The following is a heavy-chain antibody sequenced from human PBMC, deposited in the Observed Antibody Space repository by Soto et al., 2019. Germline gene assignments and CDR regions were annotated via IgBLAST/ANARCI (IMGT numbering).Heavy chain of an antibody. V-gene: IGHV1-18*01. Sequence: ASVKVSCKASGFTFSDYGLSWVRQAPGQPLEWMGWISGDNINSKYSQKVQGRLTMTTDTSTATASMELRSLTSDDTAVYYCGRDGLHLCDDKYYQFHGIDVWGQGTPVTVSS. CDR3: GRDGLHLCDDKYYQFHGIDV. CDR1: GFTFSDYG. J-gene: IGHJ6*02. CDR2: ISGDNINS. D-gene: IGHD2-2*01.